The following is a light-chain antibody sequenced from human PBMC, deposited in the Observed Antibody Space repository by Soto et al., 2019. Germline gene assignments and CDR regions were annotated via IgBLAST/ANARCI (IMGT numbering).Light chain of an antibody. CDR1: QSVATN. CDR3: QQYNNWPQT. CDR2: GAS. J-gene: IGKJ1*01. V-gene: IGKV3-15*01. Sequence: EAVLTQSPATLSVSPGEIATLSCRASQSVATNLAWYQQRPGQAPRLLIYGASKRAIGLPARFRGSGSGTEFTLTNTSLQSEDFAVYYCQQYNNWPQTFGQGTQVEIK.